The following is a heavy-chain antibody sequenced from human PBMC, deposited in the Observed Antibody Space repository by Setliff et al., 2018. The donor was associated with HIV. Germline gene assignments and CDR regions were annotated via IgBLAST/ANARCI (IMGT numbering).Heavy chain of an antibody. CDR2: IYYSGRT. V-gene: IGHV4-59*01. CDR1: GDSISSYY. D-gene: IGHD7-27*01. Sequence: SETLSLTCTVSGDSISSYYWSWIRQPPGKGLEWIGYIYYSGRTNYNPSLKSRVTISVDTSKNQLSLKLSSVTAADTAVYYCARQVGNKVLFDSWGQGTLVTVSS. CDR3: ARQVGNKVLFDS. J-gene: IGHJ4*02.